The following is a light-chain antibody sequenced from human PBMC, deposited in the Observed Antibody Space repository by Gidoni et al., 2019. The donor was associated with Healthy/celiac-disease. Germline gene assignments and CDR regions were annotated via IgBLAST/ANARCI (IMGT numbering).Light chain of an antibody. CDR3: QQYGSSPRT. V-gene: IGKV3-20*01. CDR2: GAS. Sequence: ELVLPLSPGTLSLSPGDRATLSCRASQSVSSSYLAWYQQKPGQAPRLLIYGASSRATGIPDRFSGSGSGTDFTLTISRLEPEDFAVYYCQQYGSSPRTFGQGTKVEIK. CDR1: QSVSSSY. J-gene: IGKJ1*01.